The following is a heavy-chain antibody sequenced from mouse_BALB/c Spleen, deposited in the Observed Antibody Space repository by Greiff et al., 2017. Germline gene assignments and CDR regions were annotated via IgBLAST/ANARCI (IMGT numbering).Heavy chain of an antibody. CDR3: ARGDYGNPLRY. CDR2: IDPENGNT. V-gene: IGHV14-1*02. CDR1: GFNIKDYY. D-gene: IGHD2-1*01. Sequence: EVQGVESGAELVRPGALVKLSCKASGFNIKDYYMHWVKQRPEQGLEWIGWIDPENGNTIYDPKFQGKASITADTSSNTAYLQLSSLTSEDTAVYYCARGDYGNPLRYWGQGTTLTVSS. J-gene: IGHJ2*01.